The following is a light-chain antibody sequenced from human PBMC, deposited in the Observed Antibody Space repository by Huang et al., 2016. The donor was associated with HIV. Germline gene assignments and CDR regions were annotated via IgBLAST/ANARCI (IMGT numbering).Light chain of an antibody. V-gene: IGKV3-15*01. J-gene: IGKJ1*01. CDR3: QHYNDWPPWT. CDR1: QSVNSN. Sequence: EIVMTQSPATLSVSPGERATLSCRASQSVNSNLALYQQKPGQALRLFLYGASPRATGIPARFSGSGSGTEFTLTISSLQSEDCAVYYCQHYNDWPPWTFGQGTKVEIK. CDR2: GAS.